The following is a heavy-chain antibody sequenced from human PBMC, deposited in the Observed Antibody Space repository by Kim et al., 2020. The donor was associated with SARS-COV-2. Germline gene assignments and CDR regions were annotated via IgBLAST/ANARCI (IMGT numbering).Heavy chain of an antibody. V-gene: IGHV3-15*01. CDR3: TTWAN. CDR2: RTDGGTT. D-gene: IGHD3-16*01. Sequence: RTDGGTTDYTAPVKGRFTISRDDSKNTLYLQMNSLKTEDTAVYYCTTWANWGQGTLVTVSS. J-gene: IGHJ4*02.